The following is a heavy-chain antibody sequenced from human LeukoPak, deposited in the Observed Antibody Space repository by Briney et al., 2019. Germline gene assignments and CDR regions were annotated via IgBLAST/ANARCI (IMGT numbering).Heavy chain of an antibody. D-gene: IGHD2/OR15-2a*01. Sequence: PSETLCLTCAVPGGSLSGHYWGWIRQPPGKGLEWIGDINQSGSTNYNPSFKSRVTISVDTSKNQFSLKLTSVTAADTAVYSCAKNFDLWGRGTLVTVS. CDR1: GGSLSGHY. J-gene: IGHJ2*01. CDR3: AKNFDL. V-gene: IGHV4-34*01. CDR2: INQSGST.